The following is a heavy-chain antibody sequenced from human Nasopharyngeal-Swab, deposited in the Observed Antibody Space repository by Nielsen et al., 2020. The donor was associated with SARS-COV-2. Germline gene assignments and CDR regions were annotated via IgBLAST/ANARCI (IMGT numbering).Heavy chain of an antibody. CDR2: IYYSGSS. CDR1: GCSISSGSYY. Sequence: LSCPVSGCSISSGSYYWRWIRQPAGKGLEWIGYIYYSGSSSYNPSLKSRVTISVDMSKNQFSLKLTSVTAADTAVYYCARDTVHYGMDVWGQGTTVTVSS. V-gene: IGHV4-61*10. J-gene: IGHJ6*02. CDR3: ARDTVHYGMDV. D-gene: IGHD4-11*01.